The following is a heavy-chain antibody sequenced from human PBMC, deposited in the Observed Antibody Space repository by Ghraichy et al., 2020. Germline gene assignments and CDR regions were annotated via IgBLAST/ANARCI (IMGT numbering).Heavy chain of an antibody. Sequence: ASVKVSGKASGYTFTNYGITWVRQAPGQGLEWMGWISGYNGDTNYAPKFVGRVTMSTDTSTSTAYMELGSLRSDDTAVYYCARGEEVLSFSRFDPWGQGTLVTVSS. CDR1: GYTFTNYG. D-gene: IGHD2/OR15-2a*01. V-gene: IGHV1-18*01. J-gene: IGHJ5*02. CDR3: ARGEEVLSFSRFDP. CDR2: ISGYNGDT.